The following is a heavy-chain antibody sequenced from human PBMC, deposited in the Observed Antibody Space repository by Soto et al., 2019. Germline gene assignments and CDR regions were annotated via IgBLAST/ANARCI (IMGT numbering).Heavy chain of an antibody. D-gene: IGHD3-10*01. CDR1: GFTFSSSG. CDR3: AKSGLWGDPNFFDS. Sequence: EVQLVESGGGLVRPGESLRLSCAASGFTFSSSGMNWVRQAPGKGLEWVASISFSSNDIFYLDSLRGRFIISRDNTQNSVYLQMTSLRVEDTAVYYCAKSGLWGDPNFFDSWGQGTLVTVSS. J-gene: IGHJ4*02. CDR2: ISFSSNDI. V-gene: IGHV3-21*02.